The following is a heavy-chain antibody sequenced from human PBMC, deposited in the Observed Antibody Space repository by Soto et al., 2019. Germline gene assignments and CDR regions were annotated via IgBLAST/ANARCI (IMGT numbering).Heavy chain of an antibody. CDR1: GYTFTSYA. D-gene: IGHD3-3*01. CDR3: ARNTIFGEPFDY. V-gene: IGHV1-3*01. CDR2: INAGDGNT. J-gene: IGHJ4*02. Sequence: ASVKVSCKASGYTFTSYAMHWVRQAPGQRLEWMGWINAGDGNTKYSQKFQGRVTITRDTSASTAYMELSSLRSEDTAVYYCARNTIFGEPFDYWGQGTLVTVSS.